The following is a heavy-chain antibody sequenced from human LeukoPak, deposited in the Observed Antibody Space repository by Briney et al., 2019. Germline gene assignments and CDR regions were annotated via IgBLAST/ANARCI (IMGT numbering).Heavy chain of an antibody. Sequence: SETLSLTCTVSGGSISSYYWSWIRQPAGKGLEWIGRIYTSGSTNYNPSLKSRVTMSVDTSKNQFSLKLSSVTAADTAVYYCAREDTVVTAKCYYYYYMDVWGKGTTVTVSS. CDR1: GGSISSYY. J-gene: IGHJ6*03. CDR2: IYTSGST. CDR3: AREDTVVTAKCYYYYYMDV. V-gene: IGHV4-4*07. D-gene: IGHD4-23*01.